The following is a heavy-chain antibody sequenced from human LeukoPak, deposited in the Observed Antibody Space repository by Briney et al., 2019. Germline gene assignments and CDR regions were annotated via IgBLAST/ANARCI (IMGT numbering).Heavy chain of an antibody. J-gene: IGHJ6*02. V-gene: IGHV3-30-3*01. CDR2: ISYDGSNK. CDR1: GFSFGNYA. D-gene: IGHD6-13*01. Sequence: GGSLRLSCAASGFSFGNYAMHWVRQAPGKGLEWVAVISYDGSNKNYADSVKGRSTISRDSSKNTLYLQMNSLRAEDTAVYYCARVSAAAAPYYYYYGMDVWGQGTTVTVSS. CDR3: ARVSAAAAPYYYYYGMDV.